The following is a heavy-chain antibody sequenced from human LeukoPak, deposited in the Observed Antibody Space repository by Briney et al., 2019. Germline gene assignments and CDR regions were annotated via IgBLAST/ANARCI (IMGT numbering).Heavy chain of an antibody. CDR1: GYSISSGYY. CDR3: ARRMATITGVDAFDI. D-gene: IGHD5-24*01. V-gene: IGHV4-38-2*01. CDR2: IYHSGST. Sequence: SETLSLTCAVSGYSISSGYYWGWIRQPPGKGLEWIGSIYHSGSTYYNPSLKSRVTISVDTSKNQFSLKLSSVTAADTAVYYCARRMATITGVDAFDIWGQGTIVTVSS. J-gene: IGHJ3*02.